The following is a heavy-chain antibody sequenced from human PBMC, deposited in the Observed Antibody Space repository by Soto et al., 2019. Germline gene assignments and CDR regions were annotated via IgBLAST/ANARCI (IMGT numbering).Heavy chain of an antibody. V-gene: IGHV3-15*01. D-gene: IGHD5-12*01. Sequence: GGSLRLSCAASGFTFSNAWMSWVRQAPGKGLEWVGRIKSKTDGGTTDYAAPVKGRFTISRDDSKNTLYLQMNSLKTEDTAVYYCTTENSYSGYDDLSYYYYMDVWGKGTTVTVSS. CDR2: IKSKTDGGTT. J-gene: IGHJ6*03. CDR1: GFTFSNAW. CDR3: TTENSYSGYDDLSYYYYMDV.